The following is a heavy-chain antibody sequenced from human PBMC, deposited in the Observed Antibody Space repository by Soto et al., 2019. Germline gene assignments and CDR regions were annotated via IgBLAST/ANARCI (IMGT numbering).Heavy chain of an antibody. V-gene: IGHV4-34*01. D-gene: IGHD2-2*01. J-gene: IGHJ6*03. CDR3: ARTRYCSSASCQTLYYYYYYMDV. CDR2: INHSGST. CDR1: GGSFSGYY. Sequence: SETLCLTCTVSGGSFSGYYWSWIRTPPGKGLEWIGEINHSGSTNYNPSLKSRVTISVDTSKNQFSLKLSSVTAADTAVYYCARTRYCSSASCQTLYYYYYYMDVWGKGTTVTVSS.